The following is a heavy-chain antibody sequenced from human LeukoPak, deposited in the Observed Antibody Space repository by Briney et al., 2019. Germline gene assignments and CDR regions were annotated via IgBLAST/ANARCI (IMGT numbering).Heavy chain of an antibody. Sequence: GRSLRLSCAASGFTFSSYAMHWVRQAPGKGLEWVAVISYDGSNKYYADSVKGRFTISRDNSKGTLYLQMNSLRAEDTAVYYCAKDAYSSGWYRNDAFDIWGQGTMVTVSS. CDR3: AKDAYSSGWYRNDAFDI. V-gene: IGHV3-30-3*01. D-gene: IGHD6-19*01. J-gene: IGHJ3*02. CDR1: GFTFSSYA. CDR2: ISYDGSNK.